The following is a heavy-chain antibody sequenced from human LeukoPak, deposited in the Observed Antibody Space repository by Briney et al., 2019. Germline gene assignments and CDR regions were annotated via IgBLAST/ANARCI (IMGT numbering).Heavy chain of an antibody. CDR3: ATRRLYADQNYN. Sequence: GGSLRLSCAASGFTFSSYAMSWVRQAPGKGLEWVSAISGSGGSTYYADSVKGRFTISRDNSKNTLYLQMNSLRAEDTAVYYCATRRLYADQNYNWGQGTLVTASS. CDR1: GFTFSSYA. D-gene: IGHD1-7*01. J-gene: IGHJ4*02. CDR2: ISGSGGST. V-gene: IGHV3-23*01.